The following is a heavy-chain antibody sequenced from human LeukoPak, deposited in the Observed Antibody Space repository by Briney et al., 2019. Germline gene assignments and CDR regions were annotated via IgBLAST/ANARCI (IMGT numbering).Heavy chain of an antibody. CDR3: AKGGIARSIFDY. D-gene: IGHD1-1*01. Sequence: GGSLRLSCAASGFTFTTYGMHWVRQAPGKGLEWVAFIRNDGSDKYYADSVKGRFTISRDNSKNTLYLQMNSLRAEDTAVYYCAKGGIARSIFDYWGQGTLVTASS. CDR2: IRNDGSDK. J-gene: IGHJ4*02. CDR1: GFTFTTYG. V-gene: IGHV3-30*02.